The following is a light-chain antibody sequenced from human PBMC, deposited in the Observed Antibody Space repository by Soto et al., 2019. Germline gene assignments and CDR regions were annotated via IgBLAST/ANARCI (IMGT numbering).Light chain of an antibody. V-gene: IGLV2-14*01. CDR1: SSDVGGYNY. CDR3: SSYTSTSTVV. CDR2: EVR. J-gene: IGLJ2*01. Sequence: QSALTQPASVSGSPGQSITISCAGTSSDVGGYNYVSWYQQYPGKAPKLMIYEVRNRPSGVSNRFSGSKSGNTASLTISGLQAEDEADYYCSSYTSTSTVVFGGGIKLTVL.